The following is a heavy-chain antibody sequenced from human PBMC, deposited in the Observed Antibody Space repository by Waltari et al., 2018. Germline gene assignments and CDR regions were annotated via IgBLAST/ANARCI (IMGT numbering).Heavy chain of an antibody. CDR2: IYPSGQT. Sequence: QVQLQESGPGLVEPSQTLSLTCSVTGDPISSASYYWTWVRQPAGRGLEWIGHIYPSGQTNYSPSRRSRVTISADRSKNQFSLRRISVTAADTAVYYCAGGGGWLTDFWGQGIPVTVSS. D-gene: IGHD5-12*01. CDR3: AGGGGWLTDF. J-gene: IGHJ4*02. V-gene: IGHV4-61*09. CDR1: GDPISSASYY.